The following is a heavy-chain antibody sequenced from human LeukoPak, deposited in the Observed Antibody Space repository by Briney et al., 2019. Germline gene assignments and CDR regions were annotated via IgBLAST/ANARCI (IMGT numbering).Heavy chain of an antibody. CDR2: IYTSGST. CDR1: GGSISSGSYY. J-gene: IGHJ6*03. Sequence: SETLSLTCTASGGSISSGSYYWSWIRQPAGKGLEWIGRIYTSGSTNYNPSLKSRVTISVDTSKNQFSLKLSSVTAADTAVYYCAREMTTVSLVYYYYMDVWGKGTTVTVSS. CDR3: AREMTTVSLVYYYYMDV. D-gene: IGHD4-11*01. V-gene: IGHV4-61*02.